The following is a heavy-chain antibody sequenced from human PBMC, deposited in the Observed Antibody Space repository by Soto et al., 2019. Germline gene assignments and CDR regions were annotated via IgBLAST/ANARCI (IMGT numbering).Heavy chain of an antibody. CDR1: GFTFSSYG. J-gene: IGHJ4*02. D-gene: IGHD5-12*01. V-gene: IGHV3-30*18. Sequence: PGGSLRLSCAASGFTFSSYGMHWVRQAPGKGLEWVAVISYDGSNKYYADSVKGRFTISRDNSKNTLYLQMNSLRAEDTAVYYCAKVYSGYGGFDYWGQGTLVTVSS. CDR2: ISYDGSNK. CDR3: AKVYSGYGGFDY.